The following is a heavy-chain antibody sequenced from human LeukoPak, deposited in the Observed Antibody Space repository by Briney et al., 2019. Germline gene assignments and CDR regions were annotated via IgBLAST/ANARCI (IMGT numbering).Heavy chain of an antibody. V-gene: IGHV3-21*01. D-gene: IGHD6-6*01. Sequence: GGSLRLSCAASGFTFSSYSMNWVRQAPGKGLEWVSSISSSSSYIYYADSVKGRFTISRDNAKNSLYLQMNGLRAEDTAVYYCARVLAARGVFDYWGQGTLVTVSS. CDR3: ARVLAARGVFDY. CDR1: GFTFSSYS. J-gene: IGHJ4*02. CDR2: ISSSSSYI.